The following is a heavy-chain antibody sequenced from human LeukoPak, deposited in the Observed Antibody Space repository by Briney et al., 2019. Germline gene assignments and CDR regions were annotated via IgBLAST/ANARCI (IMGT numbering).Heavy chain of an antibody. CDR1: GGTFSGYY. CDR2: INHSGNT. J-gene: IGHJ6*03. D-gene: IGHD5-18*01. V-gene: IGHV4-34*01. Sequence: SETLSLTCAVYGGTFSGYYWSWIRQPPGKGLEWIGEINHSGNTNYNPSLKSRVTISVDTSKNQFSLKLSSVTAADTAVYYCARTEESGYSYRYFGYYYYMDVWGKGTTVTVSS. CDR3: ARTEESGYSYRYFGYYYYMDV.